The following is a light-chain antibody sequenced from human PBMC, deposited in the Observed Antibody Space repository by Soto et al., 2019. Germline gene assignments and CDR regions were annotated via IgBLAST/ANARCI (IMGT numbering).Light chain of an antibody. Sequence: QSALTQPPSASGSPGQSVTISCTGTSSDVGGYNYVFWYQQHPGKAPKLMIYEVSERPSGVPDRFSGSKSGNTASLTVSGVQAEDESDYYCSSYAGSNNLVFGGGTKLTVL. CDR3: SSYAGSNNLV. V-gene: IGLV2-8*01. CDR1: SSDVGGYNY. J-gene: IGLJ2*01. CDR2: EVS.